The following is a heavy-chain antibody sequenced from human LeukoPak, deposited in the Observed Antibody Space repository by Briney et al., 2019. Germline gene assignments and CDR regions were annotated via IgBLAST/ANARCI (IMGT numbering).Heavy chain of an antibody. CDR3: ARDFRGSVDAFDI. J-gene: IGHJ3*02. Sequence: PSETLSLTCTVSGGSISDYYWNWMRQLPGKGLEWIGYIYYSGRTNYNPSLKSRVSISVDTSKNQFSLKLSSVTAADTAVYYCARDFRGSVDAFDIWGQGTMVAVSS. CDR1: GGSISDYY. CDR2: IYYSGRT. V-gene: IGHV4-59*01.